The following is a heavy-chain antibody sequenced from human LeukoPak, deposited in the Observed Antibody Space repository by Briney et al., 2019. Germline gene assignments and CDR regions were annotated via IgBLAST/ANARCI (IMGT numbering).Heavy chain of an antibody. CDR3: ARRGYTYGWGWFDP. CDR2: INHSGRT. J-gene: IGHJ5*02. Sequence: SETLSLTCAVYGGSFSGFYWSWIRQPPGKGLEWIGEINHSGRTNYNPSLKSRVTISVDTSKNQFSLKLTSVTAADTAVYYCARRGYTYGWGWFDPWGQGTLVTVSS. CDR1: GGSFSGFY. D-gene: IGHD5-18*01. V-gene: IGHV4-34*01.